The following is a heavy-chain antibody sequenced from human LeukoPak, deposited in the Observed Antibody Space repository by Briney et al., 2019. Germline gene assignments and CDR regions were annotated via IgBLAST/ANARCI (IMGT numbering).Heavy chain of an antibody. J-gene: IGHJ6*03. CDR2: ISYSGST. Sequence: PSETLSLTCTVSGGSISSYYWSWIRQPPGKGLEWIAYISYSGSTNYNPSLKSRVTISVDTSKNQFSLKLSSVTAADTAVYYCAGGYKYAYYNYYYMDVWGQGTLVTVSS. CDR1: GGSISSYY. V-gene: IGHV4-59*01. D-gene: IGHD5-24*01. CDR3: AGGYKYAYYNYYYMDV.